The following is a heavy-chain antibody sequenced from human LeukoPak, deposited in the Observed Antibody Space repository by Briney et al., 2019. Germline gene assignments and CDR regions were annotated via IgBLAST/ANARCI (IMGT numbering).Heavy chain of an antibody. J-gene: IGHJ3*02. CDR1: GFTFSSYG. Sequence: GGSLRLSCAASGFTFSSYGMHWVRQAPGKGLEWMAVISYDGSNKYYADSVKGRFTISRDNSKNTLYLQMNSLRAEDTAVYYCAKNIVGALRGGAFDIWGQGTMVTVSS. CDR3: AKNIVGALRGGAFDI. V-gene: IGHV3-30*18. D-gene: IGHD1-26*01. CDR2: ISYDGSNK.